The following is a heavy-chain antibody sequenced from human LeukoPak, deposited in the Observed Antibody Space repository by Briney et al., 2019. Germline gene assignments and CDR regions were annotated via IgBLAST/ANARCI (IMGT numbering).Heavy chain of an antibody. J-gene: IGHJ6*02. CDR3: ARQRTPTYYYGMDV. CDR1: GLTVSSNY. CDR2: IYSGGST. Sequence: GGSLGLSCAASGLTVSSNYMSWVRQAPGKGLEWASVIYSGGSTYYADSVKGRFTTSRDNSKNTLYLQMNSLRAEDTAVYYCARQRTPTYYYGMDVWGQGTTVTVSS. V-gene: IGHV3-53*01.